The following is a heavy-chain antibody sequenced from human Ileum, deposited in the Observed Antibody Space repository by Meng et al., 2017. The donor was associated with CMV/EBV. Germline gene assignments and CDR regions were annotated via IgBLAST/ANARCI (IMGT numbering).Heavy chain of an antibody. CDR1: GYTFTDYA. CDR3: ARDGYYPSRVFDY. V-gene: IGHV1-18*01. CDR2: ISGYNSNT. J-gene: IGHJ4*01. Sequence: ELGPSWPSVMKPWAAVKVSCKPSGYTFTDYAITWVLQAPGQGLEWMVWISGYNSNTKYAQKFQGRVTMTTDTSTTTVYMELRNLRYDDTAVYYCARDGYYPSRVFDYWGLGTLVTVSS. D-gene: IGHD2-2*03.